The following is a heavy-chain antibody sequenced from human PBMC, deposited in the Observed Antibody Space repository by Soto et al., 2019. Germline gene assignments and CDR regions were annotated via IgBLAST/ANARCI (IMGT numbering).Heavy chain of an antibody. CDR3: AKKIGIASASMGGACCCYGMDV. J-gene: IGHJ6*02. CDR2: ISYDGSNQ. D-gene: IGHD6-13*01. V-gene: IGHV3-30*18. CDR1: GFTFSNYG. Sequence: QVQLVESGGGVVQPGRSLRLSCAASGFTFSNYGMHWVRQAPGKGLEWVAVISYDGSNQYYADSVKGRFTISRDNSKNTMYPQMSSLTDEDMDVYYCAKKIGIASASMGGACCCYGMDVWGQGTTVTV.